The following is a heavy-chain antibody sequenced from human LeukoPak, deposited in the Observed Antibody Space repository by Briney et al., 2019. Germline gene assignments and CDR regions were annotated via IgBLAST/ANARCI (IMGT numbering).Heavy chain of an antibody. V-gene: IGHV4-34*01. D-gene: IGHD1-7*01. CDR2: INHSGST. CDR3: ASSSENNWNYNSFDC. J-gene: IGHJ4*02. CDR1: GGSFSGYY. Sequence: SETLSLTCAVYGGSFSGYYWSWIRQPPGKGLEWIGEINHSGSTNYNPSLKSRVTISVDTSKNQFSLKLSSVTAADTAVYYCASSSENNWNYNSFDCWGQGTLVTVSS.